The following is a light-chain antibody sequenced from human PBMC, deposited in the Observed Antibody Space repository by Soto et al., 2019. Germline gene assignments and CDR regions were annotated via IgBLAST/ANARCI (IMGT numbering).Light chain of an antibody. CDR3: ETWDSNTRV. Sequence: QLVLTQSSSASASLGSSVKLTCTLSSGHSSYIIAWHQQQPGKAPRYLMKIDGSGSYNKGSGVPDRFSGSSSGPDRYLTISNLQFDDEADYYCETWDSNTRVFGGGTKLTAL. CDR1: SGHSSYI. CDR2: IDGSGSY. J-gene: IGLJ3*02. V-gene: IGLV4-60*02.